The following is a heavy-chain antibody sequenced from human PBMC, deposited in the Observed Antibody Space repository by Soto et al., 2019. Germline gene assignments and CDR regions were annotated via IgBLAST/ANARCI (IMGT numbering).Heavy chain of an antibody. D-gene: IGHD3-3*01. CDR3: ARHKPTYYDVWSGYYYYYYMDV. CDR2: IYYSGST. Sequence: QLQLQESGPGLVKPSETLSLTCTVSGGSISSSSYYWGWIRQPPGKGLEWIGSIYYSGSTYYNPSLKSRVTISVDTSKNQFSLKLSSVTAADTAVYYCARHKPTYYDVWSGYYYYYYMDVWGKGTTVTVSS. V-gene: IGHV4-39*01. J-gene: IGHJ6*03. CDR1: GGSISSSSYY.